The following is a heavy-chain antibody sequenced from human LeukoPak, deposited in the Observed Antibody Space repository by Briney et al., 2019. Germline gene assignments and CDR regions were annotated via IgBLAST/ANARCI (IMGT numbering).Heavy chain of an antibody. V-gene: IGHV3-30*18. Sequence: GRSLRLSCAASGFTFSSYGMHWVRQASGKGLEWVAVISYDGSNKYYADSVKGRFTISRDNSKNTLYLQMNSLRAEDTAVYYCAKVRVRGVIISPFDYWGQGTLVTVSS. J-gene: IGHJ4*02. CDR3: AKVRVRGVIISPFDY. CDR2: ISYDGSNK. CDR1: GFTFSSYG. D-gene: IGHD3-10*01.